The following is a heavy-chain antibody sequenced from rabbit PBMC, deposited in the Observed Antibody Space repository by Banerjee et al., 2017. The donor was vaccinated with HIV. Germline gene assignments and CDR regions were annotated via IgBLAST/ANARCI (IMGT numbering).Heavy chain of an antibody. V-gene: IGHV1S7*01. J-gene: IGHJ4*01. D-gene: IGHD1-1*01. CDR2: IDPLFGIT. CDR1: GFTLSSYY. Sequence: QSLEESGGDLVKPGASLTLTCKASGFTLSSYYMNWVRQAPGKGLEWIGYIDPLFGITYYANWVNGRFSISRENAQNTVFLQMTSLTAADTATYFCARDLTDVIGWNFGWWGPGTLVTVS. CDR3: ARDLTDVIGWNFGW.